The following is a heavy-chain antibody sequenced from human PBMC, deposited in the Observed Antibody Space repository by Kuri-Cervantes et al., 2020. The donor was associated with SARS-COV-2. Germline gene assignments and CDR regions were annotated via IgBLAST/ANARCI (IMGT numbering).Heavy chain of an antibody. CDR1: GGSISNSNW. CDR3: ARGTSGRDDFWSGYYVGYYYYYGMDV. Sequence: SETLSLTCAVSGGSISNSNWWSWVRQPPGKGLEWIGEINHSGSTNYNPSLKSRVTISVGTSKNQFSLKLSSVTAADTAVYYCARGTSGRDDFWSGYYVGYYYYYGMDVWGQGTTVTVSS. CDR2: INHSGST. V-gene: IGHV4-4*02. D-gene: IGHD3-3*01. J-gene: IGHJ6*02.